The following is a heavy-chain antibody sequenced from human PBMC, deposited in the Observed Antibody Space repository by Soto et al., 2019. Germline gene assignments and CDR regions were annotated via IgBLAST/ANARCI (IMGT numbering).Heavy chain of an antibody. Sequence: PSETLSLTCTVSGGSISRGGYYWSWIRQHPGKGLEWIGYIYYSGSTYYNPSLKSRVTISVDTSKNQFSLKLSSVTAADTAVYYCARGRADYYYGMDVWGQGTTVTVSS. V-gene: IGHV4-31*03. J-gene: IGHJ6*02. CDR1: GGSISRGGYY. CDR3: ARGRADYYYGMDV. CDR2: IYYSGST.